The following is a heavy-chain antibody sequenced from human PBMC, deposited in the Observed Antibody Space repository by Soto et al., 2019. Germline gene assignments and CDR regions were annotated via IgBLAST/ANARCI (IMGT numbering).Heavy chain of an antibody. Sequence: PSETLSLTCTVSGGSISSGDYYWSWIRQPPGKGLEWIGYIYYSGSTYYNPSLKSRVTISVDTSKNQFSLELSSVTAADTAVYYCARVYYSSSVTPFDYWGQGTLVTVSS. D-gene: IGHD6-6*01. J-gene: IGHJ4*02. CDR3: ARVYYSSSVTPFDY. CDR2: IYYSGST. CDR1: GGSISSGDYY. V-gene: IGHV4-30-4*01.